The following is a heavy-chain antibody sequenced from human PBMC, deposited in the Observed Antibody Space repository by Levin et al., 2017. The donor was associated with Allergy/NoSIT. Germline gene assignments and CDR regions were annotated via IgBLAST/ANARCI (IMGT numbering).Heavy chain of an antibody. CDR1: GFTFNDFA. CDR2: IMWNSARM. CDR3: VKDRSSVDNWNYGGPFES. V-gene: IGHV3-9*01. Sequence: GGSLRLSCEASGFTFNDFAMHWVRQIPGKGPEWVTGIMWNSARMDYADSVKGRFTISRDNGKKSLYLEMNALRVEDTALYYCVKDRSSVDNWNYGGPFESWGQGTLVTVSS. J-gene: IGHJ4*02. D-gene: IGHD1-7*01.